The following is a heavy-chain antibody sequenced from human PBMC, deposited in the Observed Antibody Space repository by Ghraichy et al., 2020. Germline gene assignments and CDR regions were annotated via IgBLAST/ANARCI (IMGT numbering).Heavy chain of an antibody. Sequence: SQTLSLTCTVSGGSISSYYWSWIRQPPGKGLEWIGYIYYSGSTNYNPSLKSRVTISVDTSKNQFSLKLSSVTAADTAVYYCARRALEGGSYSIIYYYMDVWGKGTTVTVSS. CDR2: IYYSGST. J-gene: IGHJ6*03. D-gene: IGHD1-26*01. V-gene: IGHV4-59*08. CDR1: GGSISSYY. CDR3: ARRALEGGSYSIIYYYMDV.